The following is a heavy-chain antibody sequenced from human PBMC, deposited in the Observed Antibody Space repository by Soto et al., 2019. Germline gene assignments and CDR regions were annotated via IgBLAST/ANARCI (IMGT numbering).Heavy chain of an antibody. CDR1: GGSISSGGYY. CDR2: IYYSGST. J-gene: IGHJ6*02. D-gene: IGHD3-10*01. V-gene: IGHV4-31*03. Sequence: PSETLSLTCTVSGGSISSGGYYWSWIRQHPGKGLEWIGYIYYSGSTYYNPSLKSRVTISVDTSKKQFSLKLSSVTAADTAVYYCASYYSGSKRDYYYGMDVWGQGTTVTVSS. CDR3: ASYYSGSKRDYYYGMDV.